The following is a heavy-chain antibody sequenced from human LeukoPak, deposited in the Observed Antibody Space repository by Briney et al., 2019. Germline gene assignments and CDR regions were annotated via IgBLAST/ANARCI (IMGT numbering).Heavy chain of an antibody. Sequence: SGGSLRLSCAALGFTFSNYAMSWVRQAPGKGLEWVSAISGSGGSTYYADSVKGRFTISRDNPKNTVYLQMNSLRAEDTAVYYCAKEPCGGDCHYPLLLPLDYWGQGTLVTVSS. J-gene: IGHJ4*02. CDR1: GFTFSNYA. CDR3: AKEPCGGDCHYPLLLPLDY. CDR2: ISGSGGST. V-gene: IGHV3-23*01. D-gene: IGHD2-21*02.